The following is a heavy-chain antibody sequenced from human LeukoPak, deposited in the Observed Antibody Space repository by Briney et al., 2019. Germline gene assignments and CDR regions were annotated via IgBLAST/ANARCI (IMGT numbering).Heavy chain of an antibody. D-gene: IGHD2-15*01. Sequence: GGSLRLSCAASGFTFSVAAMTWVRQAPGKGLEWVSLIGASGESTYYADSVKGRFTISRDNSKNTLSLQMNSLRVEDTAVYYCARERIGDDAFDIWGQGTMVTVSS. V-gene: IGHV3-23*01. CDR2: IGASGEST. J-gene: IGHJ3*02. CDR1: GFTFSVAA. CDR3: ARERIGDDAFDI.